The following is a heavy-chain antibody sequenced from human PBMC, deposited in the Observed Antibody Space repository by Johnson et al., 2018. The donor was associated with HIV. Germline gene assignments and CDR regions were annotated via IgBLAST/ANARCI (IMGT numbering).Heavy chain of an antibody. D-gene: IGHD3-16*01. J-gene: IGHJ3*02. V-gene: IGHV3-30-3*01. CDR2: ISYDGSNK. CDR3: ARGSRYTHDNDDVYLLQAFDI. CDR1: GFSFSAYA. Sequence: QVQLVESGGGLVQPGRSLRLSCAAAGFSFSAYAMHWVRQAPGKGLEWVAVISYDGSNKYYADSVKGRFTISRDNSKNTLYLQMNSLRAEDTAVYYCARGSRYTHDNDDVYLLQAFDIWGQGTMVTVSS.